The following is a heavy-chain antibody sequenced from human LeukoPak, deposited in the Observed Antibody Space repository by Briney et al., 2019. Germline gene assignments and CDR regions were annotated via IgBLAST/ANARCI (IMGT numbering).Heavy chain of an antibody. CDR3: ARRFWEKRVYFDY. D-gene: IGHD1-26*01. J-gene: IGHJ4*02. V-gene: IGHV3-48*04. Sequence: PGGSLRLSCAASGFTFSSYSMNWVRQAPGKGLEWVSYISSSSTIYYADSVKGRFTISRDNAKNSLYLQMNSLRAEDTAVYYCARRFWEKRVYFDYWGQGTLVTVSS. CDR1: GFTFSSYS. CDR2: ISSSSTI.